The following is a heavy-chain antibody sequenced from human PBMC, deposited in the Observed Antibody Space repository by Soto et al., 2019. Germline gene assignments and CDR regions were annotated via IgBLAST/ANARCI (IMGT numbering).Heavy chain of an antibody. Sequence: SETLSLTCSVSGDSIRSYYWSWIRQTPGKGLEWIGYISNNGGTKYKSSLKGRLTMSMDTSRNQLSMRLTSVTAADTAVYYCTRGGSGYSSTWAAYWGQGTLVTVSS. V-gene: IGHV4-59*01. CDR3: TRGGSGYSSTWAAY. CDR2: ISNNGGT. CDR1: GDSIRSYY. J-gene: IGHJ1*01. D-gene: IGHD6-13*01.